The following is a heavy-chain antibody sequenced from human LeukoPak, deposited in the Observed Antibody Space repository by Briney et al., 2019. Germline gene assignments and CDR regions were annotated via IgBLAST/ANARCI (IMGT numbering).Heavy chain of an antibody. V-gene: IGHV4-59*08. CDR3: ASQIPYYDILTGYRAAEKGAFDI. J-gene: IGHJ3*02. CDR2: IYYSGST. Sequence: SETLSLTCTVSGGSISSYYWSWIRQPPGKGLEWSGYIYYSGSTNYNPSLKSRVTISVDSSKNQFSLKLSSVTAADTAVYYCASQIPYYDILTGYRAAEKGAFDIWGQGTMVTVSS. CDR1: GGSISSYY. D-gene: IGHD3-9*01.